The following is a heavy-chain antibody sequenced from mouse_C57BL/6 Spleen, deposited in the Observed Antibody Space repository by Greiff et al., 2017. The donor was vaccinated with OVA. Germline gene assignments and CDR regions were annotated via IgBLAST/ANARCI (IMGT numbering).Heavy chain of an antibody. CDR1: GFSLTSYG. D-gene: IGHD3-2*02. J-gene: IGHJ4*01. CDR2: IWGDGST. CDR3: AKQRGLRLQNAMDY. V-gene: IGHV2-3*01. Sequence: VKVVESGPGLVAPSQSLSITCTVSGFSLTSYGVSWVRQPPGKGLEWLGVIWGDGSTNYHSALISRLSISKDNSKSQVFLKLNSLQTDDTATYYCAKQRGLRLQNAMDYWGQGTSVTVSS.